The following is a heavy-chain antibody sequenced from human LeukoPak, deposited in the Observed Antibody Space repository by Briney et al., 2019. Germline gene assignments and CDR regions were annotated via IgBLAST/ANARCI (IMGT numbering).Heavy chain of an antibody. V-gene: IGHV4-59*01. J-gene: IGHJ4*02. CDR1: GGSISSYY. CDR2: IYYSGGT. CDR3: ARTNKAARTFDY. Sequence: PSETLSLTCTVSGGSISSYYWSWIRQPPGKGLEWIGYIYYSGGTNHNPSLKSRVTISVDTSKKQFSLRLSSVTAADTAVYYCARTNKAARTFDYWGQGSLVTVSS. D-gene: IGHD6-6*01.